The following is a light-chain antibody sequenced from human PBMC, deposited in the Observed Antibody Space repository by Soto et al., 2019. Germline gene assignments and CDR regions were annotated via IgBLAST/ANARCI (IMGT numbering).Light chain of an antibody. CDR1: QSISSY. CDR3: QQYGGSPRT. CDR2: DAS. V-gene: IGKV3-11*01. J-gene: IGKJ1*01. Sequence: DIVLTQSQAPLSLSPGERVTLSCRASQSISSYVAWYQQKPGQDPRLLIYDASNRATGIPARFSGSWSGTDFTLTISGLEPEDFAVYYCQQYGGSPRTFGQGTKVDIK.